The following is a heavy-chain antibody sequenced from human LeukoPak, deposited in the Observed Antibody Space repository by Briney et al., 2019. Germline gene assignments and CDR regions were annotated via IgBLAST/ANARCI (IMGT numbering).Heavy chain of an antibody. CDR1: AFTFSSYG. J-gene: IGHJ6*04. Sequence: SGGSLRLSCAASAFTFSSYGMSWVRQAPGKGLEWVSAISGDGRDIFYADAVKGRFTISRDNAKNSLYLQMNSLRAEDTAVYYCAELGITMIGGVWGKGTTVTISS. CDR3: AELGITMIGGV. V-gene: IGHV3-23*01. CDR2: ISGDGRDI. D-gene: IGHD3-10*02.